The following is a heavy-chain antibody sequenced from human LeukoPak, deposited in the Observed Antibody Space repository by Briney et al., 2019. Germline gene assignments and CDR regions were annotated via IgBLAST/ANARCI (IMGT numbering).Heavy chain of an antibody. J-gene: IGHJ6*03. Sequence: ASVKVSCKASGYTFTSYGISWVRQAPGQGLEWMGWISACNGNTNYAQKLQGRVTMTTDTSTSTAYMELRSLRSDDTAVYYCARLSGTTYYYYYMDVWGKGTTVTVSS. V-gene: IGHV1-18*01. CDR1: GYTFTSYG. CDR2: ISACNGNT. CDR3: ARLSGTTYYYYYMDV. D-gene: IGHD1-7*01.